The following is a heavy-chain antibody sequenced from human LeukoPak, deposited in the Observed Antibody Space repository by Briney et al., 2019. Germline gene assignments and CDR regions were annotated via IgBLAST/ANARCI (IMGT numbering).Heavy chain of an antibody. V-gene: IGHV4-4*02. Sequence: SETLSLTCAVSGGSITSSNCWSWVRQPPGKGLEWIGEFYHSGSAIYSPSLKSRVTISVDKSKNQFSLRLSSVTAADTAVYYCARAYFYDNSGYYFDSWGQGTLVTVSS. J-gene: IGHJ4*02. D-gene: IGHD3-22*01. CDR3: ARAYFYDNSGYYFDS. CDR1: GGSITSSNC. CDR2: FYHSGSA.